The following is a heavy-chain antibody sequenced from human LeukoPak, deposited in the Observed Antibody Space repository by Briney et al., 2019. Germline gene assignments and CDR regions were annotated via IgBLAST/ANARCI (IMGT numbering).Heavy chain of an antibody. CDR2: ISSSGSTI. CDR1: GFTFSSYE. CDR3: AKVPVGWIQLSNGAFDI. V-gene: IGHV3-48*03. J-gene: IGHJ3*02. D-gene: IGHD5-18*01. Sequence: GGSLRLSCAASGFTFSSYEMNCVRQAPGKGLEWVSYISSSGSTIYYADSVKGRFTISRDNAKNSLYLQMNSQRAEDTAVYYWAKVPVGWIQLSNGAFDIWGQGTMVTVSS.